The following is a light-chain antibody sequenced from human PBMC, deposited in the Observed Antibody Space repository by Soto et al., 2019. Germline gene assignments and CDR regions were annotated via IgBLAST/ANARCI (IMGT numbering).Light chain of an antibody. Sequence: QSVLTQLPSASASLGASVKLTCTLSSRHSSYAIAWHQQQPEKGPRFLMRLDSDGSHKKGDGIPDRFSGSSSGAERYLTISSLQSEDEADYYCQTWGTGIWVFGGGTKLTVL. CDR2: LDSDGSH. V-gene: IGLV4-69*01. CDR3: QTWGTGIWV. J-gene: IGLJ3*02. CDR1: SRHSSYA.